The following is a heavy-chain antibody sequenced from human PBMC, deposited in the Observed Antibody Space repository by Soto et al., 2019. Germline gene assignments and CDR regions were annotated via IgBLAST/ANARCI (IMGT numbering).Heavy chain of an antibody. CDR1: GYTFTSYD. Sequence: ASVKVSCKASGYTFTSYDINWVRQAPGQGLEWMGWISAYNGNTNYAQKLQGRVTMTADTSTSTAYMELRSLRSDDTAVYYCARDFYYYGSGSFGPAFDIWGQGTMVTVSS. V-gene: IGHV1-18*01. D-gene: IGHD3-10*01. J-gene: IGHJ3*02. CDR3: ARDFYYYGSGSFGPAFDI. CDR2: ISAYNGNT.